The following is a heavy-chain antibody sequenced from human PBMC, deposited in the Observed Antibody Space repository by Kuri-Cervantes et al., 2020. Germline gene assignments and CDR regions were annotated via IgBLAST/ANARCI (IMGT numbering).Heavy chain of an antibody. Sequence: GGSLRLSCAASGFIFSNYGMSWVRQAPGKGLEWVSPISGSGDSTYYAESGKGRLTISRDNSKNTLYLQMNTLRAEDTAVYYCARDGAPWGYSGTLMEYYYYYMDVWGKGTTVTVSS. CDR3: ARDGAPWGYSGTLMEYYYYYMDV. V-gene: IGHV3-23*01. D-gene: IGHD5-12*01. CDR1: GFIFSNYG. J-gene: IGHJ6*03. CDR2: ISGSGDST.